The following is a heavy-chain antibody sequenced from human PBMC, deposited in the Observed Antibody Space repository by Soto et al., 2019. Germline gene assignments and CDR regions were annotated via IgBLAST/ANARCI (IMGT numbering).Heavy chain of an antibody. CDR1: CGSISSYY. D-gene: IGHD6-6*01. J-gene: IGHJ6*02. CDR3: ARWMGLSAAAPLSYYGMYV. CDR2: IYYSGST. V-gene: IGHV4-59*01. Sequence: SETLSLTCTVSCGSISSYYWSWIRQPPVKGLEWIGYIYYSGSTNYNPSLKSRVTISVDTSKNQFSLKLSSVTAADTAVYYCARWMGLSAAAPLSYYGMYVWGQGTTVTVSS.